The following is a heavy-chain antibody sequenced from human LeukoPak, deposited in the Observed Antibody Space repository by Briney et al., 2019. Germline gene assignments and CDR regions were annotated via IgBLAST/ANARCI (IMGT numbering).Heavy chain of an antibody. CDR3: ARGVGSAFDI. J-gene: IGHJ3*02. CDR2: ISSHNDNT. V-gene: IGHV1-18*04. CDR1: GYTFTGYY. D-gene: IGHD2-15*01. Sequence: ASVKVSCKASGYTFTGYYMHWVRRAPGQGLKWMGWISSHNDNTGYAQKFQDRVTMTTDTSTSTAYMELRSLRSDDTAVYYCARGVGSAFDIWGQGTLVSVSS.